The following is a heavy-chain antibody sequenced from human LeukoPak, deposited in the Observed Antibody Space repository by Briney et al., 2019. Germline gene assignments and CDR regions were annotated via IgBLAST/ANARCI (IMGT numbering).Heavy chain of an antibody. Sequence: SETLSLTCTVSGGSISSSSYYWGWIRQPPGTGLEWIGSIYYSGSTYYNPSLKSRVTISVDTSKNQFSLHLNSVTPEDTAVYYCARSIASTGNNFDYWGQGTLVTVSS. J-gene: IGHJ4*02. CDR2: IYYSGST. V-gene: IGHV4-39*01. CDR1: GGSISSSSYY. D-gene: IGHD6-13*01. CDR3: ARSIASTGNNFDY.